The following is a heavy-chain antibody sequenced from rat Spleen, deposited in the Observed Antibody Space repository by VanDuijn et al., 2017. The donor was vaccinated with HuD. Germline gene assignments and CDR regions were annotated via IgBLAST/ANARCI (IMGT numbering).Heavy chain of an antibody. J-gene: IGHJ4*01. CDR2: INTDGDST. CDR3: AKLGSYRVMDA. D-gene: IGHD1-3*01. V-gene: IGHV5-58*01. Sequence: EVQLVESGGGLVQPGKSLKLSCVASGFTFSRYWMYWVRQAPGKGLEWVSSINTDGDSTYYPDSVKGRFTISRDNAENTVYLQMNSLRSEDTATYYCAKLGSYRVMDAWGQGVSVTVSS. CDR1: GFTFSRYW.